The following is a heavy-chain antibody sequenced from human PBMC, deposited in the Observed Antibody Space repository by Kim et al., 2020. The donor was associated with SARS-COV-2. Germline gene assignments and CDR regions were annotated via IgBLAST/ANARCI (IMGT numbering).Heavy chain of an antibody. D-gene: IGHD2-15*01. CDR3: AKDTRSVVAAVFDP. CDR1: GFTFSSYA. Sequence: GGSLRLSCVVSGFTFSSYAMNWVRQAPGKGLEWVSGISGSGVSTHYADSVKSRFTISRDNSKNTLYLQMTTLRAEDTAVYHCAKDTRSVVAAVFDPWGRGTLVTVSS. V-gene: IGHV3-23*01. J-gene: IGHJ5*02. CDR2: ISGSGVST.